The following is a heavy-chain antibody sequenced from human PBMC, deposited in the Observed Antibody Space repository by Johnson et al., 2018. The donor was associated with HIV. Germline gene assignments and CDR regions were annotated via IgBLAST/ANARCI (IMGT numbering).Heavy chain of an antibody. J-gene: IGHJ3*02. CDR1: GFNFSSYA. V-gene: IGHV3-30-3*01. CDR3: ARDVDKDAFDI. D-gene: IGHD5-12*01. CDR2: ISYDGSNK. Sequence: QVQLVESGGGLVQPGGSLRLSCAASGFNFSSYAMHWVRQAPGKGLEWVAVISYDGSNKYYADSVKGRFTISRDNSKNSLYLQMNSLRAEDTAVYYCARDVDKDAFDIWGQGTMVTVSS.